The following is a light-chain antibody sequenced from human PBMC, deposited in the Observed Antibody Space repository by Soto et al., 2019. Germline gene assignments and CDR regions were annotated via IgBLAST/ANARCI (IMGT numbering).Light chain of an antibody. Sequence: QSVLTQPASVSGSPGQSITISCTGTSSDVGTYKYVSWYQQHPGKAPKVLIYAVSNRPSGVSSRVSGFKSGNTAALTSSGLLVEDEAYYYCSSYAINSTVVFGGGTKLTVL. J-gene: IGLJ2*01. CDR2: AVS. CDR1: SSDVGTYKY. CDR3: SSYAINSTVV. V-gene: IGLV2-14*01.